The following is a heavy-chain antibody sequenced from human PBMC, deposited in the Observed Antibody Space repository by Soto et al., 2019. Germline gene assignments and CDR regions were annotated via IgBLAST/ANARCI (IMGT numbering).Heavy chain of an antibody. V-gene: IGHV1-69*01. CDR2: IIPIFGTA. CDR1: GGTFSSYA. CDR3: ARAGYGYCSGGSCSWNGFDP. Sequence: QVQLVQSGAEVKKPGSSVKVSCKASGGTFSSYAISWVRQAPGQGFEWMGGIIPIFGTANYAQKFQGRVTITADESTSTAYMELSSLRSEDTAVYYCARAGYGYCSGGSCSWNGFDPWGQGTLVTVSS. D-gene: IGHD2-15*01. J-gene: IGHJ5*02.